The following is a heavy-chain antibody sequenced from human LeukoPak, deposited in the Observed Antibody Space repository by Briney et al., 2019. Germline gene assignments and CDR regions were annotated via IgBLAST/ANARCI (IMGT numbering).Heavy chain of an antibody. CDR1: GFTFSNYA. J-gene: IGHJ4*02. D-gene: IGHD5-18*01. CDR2: ISGSGGST. CDR3: AKDLSSGYSYGYINY. Sequence: GGSLRLSCAASGFTFSNYAMSWVRQAPGKGLEWVSAISGSGGSTYYADSVKGRFTISRDNSKSTLYLQMNSLRAEDTAVYYCAKDLSSGYSYGYINYWGQGTLVTVSS. V-gene: IGHV3-23*01.